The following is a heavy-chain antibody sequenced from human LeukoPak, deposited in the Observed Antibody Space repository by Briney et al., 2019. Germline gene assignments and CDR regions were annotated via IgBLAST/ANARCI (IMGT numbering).Heavy chain of an antibody. D-gene: IGHD6-13*01. V-gene: IGHV3-48*04. Sequence: GGSLRLSCAASGFTFSSYSMNWVRQAPGKGLEWVSYISSSSSTIYYADSVKGRFTISRDNAKNSLYLQMNSLRAEDTAVYYCARASGIAAAVYFDYWGQGTLVTVSS. CDR3: ARASGIAAAVYFDY. CDR1: GFTFSSYS. J-gene: IGHJ4*02. CDR2: ISSSSSTI.